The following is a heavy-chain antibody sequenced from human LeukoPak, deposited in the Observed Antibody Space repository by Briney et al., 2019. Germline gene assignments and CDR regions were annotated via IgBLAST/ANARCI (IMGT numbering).Heavy chain of an antibody. J-gene: IGHJ4*02. Sequence: PGGSLRLSCAASGFILSSYSMNWVRQAPGKGLEWILYISSSSSTIYYADSVKGRFTISRDNAKNSLYVQMNSLRDEDTAVYYCARGSSGRFDYWGQGTLVTVSS. V-gene: IGHV3-48*02. D-gene: IGHD3-10*01. CDR3: ARGSSGRFDY. CDR1: GFILSSYS. CDR2: ISSSSSTI.